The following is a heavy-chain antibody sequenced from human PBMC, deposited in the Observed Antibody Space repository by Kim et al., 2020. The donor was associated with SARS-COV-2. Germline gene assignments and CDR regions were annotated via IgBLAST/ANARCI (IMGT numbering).Heavy chain of an antibody. D-gene: IGHD3-10*01. CDR1: GGSISSGGYY. Sequence: SETLSLTCTVSGGSISSGGYYWSWIRQHPGKGLGWIGYIYYSGSTYYNPSLKSRVTISVDTSKNQFSLKLSSVTAADTAVYYCARVGSGKWFGELLHIDYWGQGTLVTVSS. CDR2: IYYSGST. J-gene: IGHJ4*02. CDR3: ARVGSGKWFGELLHIDY. V-gene: IGHV4-31*03.